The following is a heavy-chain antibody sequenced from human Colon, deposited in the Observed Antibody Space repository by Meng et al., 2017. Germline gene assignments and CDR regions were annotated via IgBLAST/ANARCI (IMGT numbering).Heavy chain of an antibody. V-gene: IGHV3-30-3*01. D-gene: IGHD3-3*01. J-gene: IGHJ4*02. Sequence: QVQLVESGGGWVQSGRSLRRSCAASGFTFSSFALHWVRQAPGKGLEWVAVISYDGTNKYYADSVKGRFTISRDNSKNTVYLQMNSLRAEDTAVYYCARDLGRVRFLERALDYWGQGTLVTVSS. CDR2: ISYDGTNK. CDR3: ARDLGRVRFLERALDY. CDR1: GFTFSSFA.